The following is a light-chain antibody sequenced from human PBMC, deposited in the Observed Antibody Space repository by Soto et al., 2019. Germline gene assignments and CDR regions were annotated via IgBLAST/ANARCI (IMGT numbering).Light chain of an antibody. CDR2: KVS. Sequence: DVVMTQSPLSLPVTLGQPASISCRSSQSLVHSNGDTFLNWFQQRPGQSPRRLIFKVSSRDSGVPDRFSGSGSGTDFTLKISRVEAEDVAIYYCMQGTHWPPYTFGQGTKLEIK. CDR1: QSLVHSNGDTF. CDR3: MQGTHWPPYT. J-gene: IGKJ2*01. V-gene: IGKV2-30*02.